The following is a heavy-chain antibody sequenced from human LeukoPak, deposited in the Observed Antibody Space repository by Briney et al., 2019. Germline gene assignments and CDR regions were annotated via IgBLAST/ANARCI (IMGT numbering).Heavy chain of an antibody. CDR3: ARLGATTYDY. CDR2: INTNSGGT. V-gene: IGHV1-2*02. Sequence: ASVKVSCKASGYTFTGYYMHRVRHAPGQGLEWMGWINTNSGGTNYAQKFQGRVTMTRDTSISTAYLELRRLRSDDTAVYYCARLGATTYDYWGQGTLVTVSS. J-gene: IGHJ4*02. CDR1: GYTFTGYY. D-gene: IGHD1-26*01.